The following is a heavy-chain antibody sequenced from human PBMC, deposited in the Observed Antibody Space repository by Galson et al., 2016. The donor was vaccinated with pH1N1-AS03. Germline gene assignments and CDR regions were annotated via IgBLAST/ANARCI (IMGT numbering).Heavy chain of an antibody. CDR2: MWFNEGAK. J-gene: IGHJ4*02. D-gene: IGHD3-22*01. CDR3: VRDDDSSGYYPDS. Sequence: SLRLSCAASGFTFTNYGFHWVRQAPGKGLEWVAVMWFNEGAKYYADSVKGRFTISRDTSKNTVYLQMKSLRGNDTALYYCVRDDDSSGYYPDSWGRGTLVTVSS. CDR1: GFTFTNYG. V-gene: IGHV3-33*01.